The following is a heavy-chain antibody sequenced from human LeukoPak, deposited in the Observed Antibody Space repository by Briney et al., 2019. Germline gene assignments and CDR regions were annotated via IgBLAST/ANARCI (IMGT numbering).Heavy chain of an antibody. CDR2: IYSSGST. CDR1: GGSISSGTYY. J-gene: IGHJ4*02. V-gene: IGHV4-61*02. CDR3: ARGIYGPYYFDY. Sequence: SETLSLTCTVSGGSISSGTYYWSWIRQPAGKGLEWVGRIYSSGSTNYNPSLQSQVTISVDTSKNQFSLNLNSVTAADTAVYYCARGIYGPYYFDYWGQGTLVTVSS. D-gene: IGHD3-16*01.